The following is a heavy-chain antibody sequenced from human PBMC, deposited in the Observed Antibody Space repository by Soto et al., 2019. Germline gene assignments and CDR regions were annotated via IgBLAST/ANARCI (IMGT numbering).Heavy chain of an antibody. J-gene: IGHJ4*02. V-gene: IGHV4-39*01. Sequence: QLQLQESGPGLVKPSETLSLTCTVSGGSISSSSYYWGWIRKPPGKGLEWIGSIYYSGRTYYNPSLKSRVTISVDTSTNQFSLTLSSVTAADTAVYYCARLVGSWTKRPSGFDYWGQGTLVTVSS. CDR2: IYYSGRT. CDR3: ARLVGSWTKRPSGFDY. D-gene: IGHD6-13*01. CDR1: GGSISSSSYY.